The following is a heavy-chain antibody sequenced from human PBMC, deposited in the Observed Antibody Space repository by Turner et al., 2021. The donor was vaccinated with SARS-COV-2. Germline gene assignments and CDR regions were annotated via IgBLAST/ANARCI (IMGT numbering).Heavy chain of an antibody. D-gene: IGHD2-2*02. J-gene: IGHJ4*02. CDR2: SSSSSNYR. CDR3: EKPVYTGIIVVVPAAIASDY. V-gene: IGHV3-21*01. Sequence: EVQLVESGGGLVMPGASLSLACAASGLTFSSYSINWVRQAPGKGLGWVSWSSSSSNYRYKAVSMKGRFSIFRNNANNSKYQQMNRLRAEDTAVYFCEKPVYTGIIVVVPAAIASDYWGQGTLVTVSS. CDR1: GLTFSSYS.